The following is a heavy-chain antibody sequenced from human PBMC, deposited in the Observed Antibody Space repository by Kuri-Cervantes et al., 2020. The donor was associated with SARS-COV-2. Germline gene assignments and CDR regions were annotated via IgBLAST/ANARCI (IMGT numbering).Heavy chain of an antibody. J-gene: IGHJ6*02. CDR2: IVVGSGNT. CDR3: AESGRFLEGPYYYGMDV. D-gene: IGHD3-3*01. Sequence: SVKVSCKASGFTFTSSAVQWVRQARGQRLEWIGWIVVGSGNTNYAQKFQERVTITRDMSTSTAYMELSSLRSEDTAVYYCAESGRFLEGPYYYGMDVWGQGTTVTVSS. V-gene: IGHV1-58*01. CDR1: GFTFTSSA.